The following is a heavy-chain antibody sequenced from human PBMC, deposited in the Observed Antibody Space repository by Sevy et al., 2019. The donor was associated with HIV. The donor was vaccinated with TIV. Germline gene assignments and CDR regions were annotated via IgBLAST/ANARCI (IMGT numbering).Heavy chain of an antibody. J-gene: IGHJ4*02. CDR3: TLVIPAAMLGY. CDR1: GFTFSNAW. Sequence: GGSLRLSCAASGFTFSNAWMSWVRQAPGKGLEWVGRIKSKTDGGTTDYAAPVKGRFTISRDHSKNTLYLQMNSLKTEDTAVYYCTLVIPAAMLGYWGQGTLVAVSS. D-gene: IGHD2-2*01. CDR2: IKSKTDGGTT. V-gene: IGHV3-15*01.